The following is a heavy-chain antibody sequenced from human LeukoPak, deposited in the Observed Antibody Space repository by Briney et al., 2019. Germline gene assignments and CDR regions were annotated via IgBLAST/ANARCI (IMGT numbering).Heavy chain of an antibody. Sequence: GGSLRLSCAASGFTFSSYWMSWVRQAPGKGLEWVANIKQDGSEKYYVDSVKGRFTISRDNAKNSLYLQMNSLRAEDTAVYYCAKLEDCSSTSCYPTDYWGQGTLVTVSS. D-gene: IGHD2-2*01. CDR1: GFTFSSYW. CDR3: AKLEDCSSTSCYPTDY. CDR2: IKQDGSEK. J-gene: IGHJ4*02. V-gene: IGHV3-7*01.